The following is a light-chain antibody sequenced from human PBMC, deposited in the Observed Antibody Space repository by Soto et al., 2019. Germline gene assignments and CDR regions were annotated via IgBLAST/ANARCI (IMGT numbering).Light chain of an antibody. J-gene: IGLJ1*01. CDR2: RND. CDR1: SSNIGNMY. Sequence: QSVLTQPPSASGTPGQRDTISCSGSSSNIGNMYVFWYQQLPGTAPKLLIYRNDQRPSGVPDRFSGSKSATSASLAISGLRSDDEADYYCAPWYDSLSADVFATGTKVTVL. CDR3: APWYDSLSADV. V-gene: IGLV1-47*01.